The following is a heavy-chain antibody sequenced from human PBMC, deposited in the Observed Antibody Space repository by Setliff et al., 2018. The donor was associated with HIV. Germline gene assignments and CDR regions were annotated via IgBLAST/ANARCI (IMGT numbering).Heavy chain of an antibody. Sequence: ASVKVSCKASGGSFSSYTISWIRQAPGQGLEWMGGIIPIFGTANYAQKFQGRVTITADISTGIGYMEINRLRSDDTAVYYCVAEMADGIYYFDYWGQGTLVTVSS. CDR1: GGSFSSYT. J-gene: IGHJ4*02. CDR2: IIPIFGTA. CDR3: VAEMADGIYYFDY. V-gene: IGHV1-69*06. D-gene: IGHD2-21*01.